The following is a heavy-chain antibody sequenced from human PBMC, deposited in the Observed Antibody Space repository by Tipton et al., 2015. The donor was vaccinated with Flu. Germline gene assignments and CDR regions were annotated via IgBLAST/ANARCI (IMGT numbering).Heavy chain of an antibody. CDR3: ARDSHITGTTGAFDI. CDR1: GGSISGYY. J-gene: IGHJ3*02. D-gene: IGHD1-20*01. V-gene: IGHV4-59*01. Sequence: TLSLTCTVSGGSISGYYWSWIRQPPGKGLEWIGYIYYSGSTNYNPSLKSRVTISVDTSKNQFSLKLSSVTAADTAVYYCARDSHITGTTGAFDIWGQGTMVTVSS. CDR2: IYYSGST.